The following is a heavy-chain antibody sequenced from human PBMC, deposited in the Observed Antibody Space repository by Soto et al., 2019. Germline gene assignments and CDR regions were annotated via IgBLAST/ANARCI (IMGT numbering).Heavy chain of an antibody. CDR2: MNPNSGNT. CDR3: ARGRDGFLEFHYYYGMDV. CDR1: GYTFTSYD. J-gene: IGHJ6*02. V-gene: IGHV1-8*01. D-gene: IGHD3-3*01. Sequence: VQLVESGAEVKKPGASVKVSCKASGYTFTSYDINWVRQATGQGLEWMGWMNPNSGNTGYAQKFQGRVTMTRNTSISTAYMELSSLRSEDTAVYYCARGRDGFLEFHYYYGMDVWGQGTTVTVSS.